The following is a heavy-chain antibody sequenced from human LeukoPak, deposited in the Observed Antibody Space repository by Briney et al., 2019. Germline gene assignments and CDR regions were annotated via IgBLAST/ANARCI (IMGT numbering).Heavy chain of an antibody. CDR3: ATDLVVVAQTPNDY. D-gene: IGHD2-15*01. V-gene: IGHV1-69-2*01. CDR1: GYTFTDYY. CDR2: VDPEDGGT. Sequence: ASVKISCKVSGYTFTDYYMHWVQQAPGKGLEWMGLVDPEDGGTIYAEKFQGRVTITADTSTDTAYMELSSLRSEDTAVYYCATDLVVVAQTPNDYWGQGTLVTVSS. J-gene: IGHJ4*02.